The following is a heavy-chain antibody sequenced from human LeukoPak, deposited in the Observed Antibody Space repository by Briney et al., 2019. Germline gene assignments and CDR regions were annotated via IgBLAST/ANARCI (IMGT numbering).Heavy chain of an antibody. Sequence: GGSLRLSCAASGFTFSSYAMSWVRQAPGKGPEWVSAISGSGGSTYYADSVKGRFTISRDNSKNTLYLQMNSLRAEDTAVYYCAKGYCSGGSCYNFDYWGQGTLVTVSS. V-gene: IGHV3-23*01. CDR2: ISGSGGST. D-gene: IGHD2-15*01. CDR1: GFTFSSYA. CDR3: AKGYCSGGSCYNFDY. J-gene: IGHJ4*02.